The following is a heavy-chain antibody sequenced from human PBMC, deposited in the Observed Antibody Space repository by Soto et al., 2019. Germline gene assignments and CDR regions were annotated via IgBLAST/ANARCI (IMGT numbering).Heavy chain of an antibody. D-gene: IGHD6-6*01. CDR2: ISWDSRSV. CDR3: AKDSIRRSFSRSSTRARDGFDI. V-gene: IGHV3-9*01. CDR1: GFTFEDYA. J-gene: IGHJ3*02. Sequence: GGSLRLSCAVSGFTFEDYAMPWVRQAPGKGLEWVSGISWDSRSVAYADSVKGRFTISRDNAENSLHLQMNSLRAEDTAVYYCAKDSIRRSFSRSSTRARDGFDIWGQGTMVTVSS.